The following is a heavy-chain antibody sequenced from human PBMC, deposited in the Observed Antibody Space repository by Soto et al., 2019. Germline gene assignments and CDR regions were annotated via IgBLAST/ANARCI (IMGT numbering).Heavy chain of an antibody. J-gene: IGHJ4*02. D-gene: IGHD2-21*01. Sequence: VQLVESGGGVVQPGRSLRLSCAASGFTFSSYSMHWVRQAPGKGLEWVAAMSYDGNSKYFADSVKGRFTISRDNPKNTLSLQMNSLGAEDSAVYYCARGRTVRDHDDFDLWGQGTLVTVSS. CDR1: GFTFSSYS. CDR3: ARGRTVRDHDDFDL. V-gene: IGHV3-30-3*01. CDR2: MSYDGNSK.